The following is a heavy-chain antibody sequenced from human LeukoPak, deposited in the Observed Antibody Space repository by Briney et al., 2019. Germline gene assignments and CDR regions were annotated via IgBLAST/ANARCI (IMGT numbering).Heavy chain of an antibody. Sequence: IPSETLSLTCAVYGGSFSGYYWSWIRQPPGKGLEWIGEINHSGSTNYKPSLKSRFTISVDTSKNQFSVKLSSVTAADTAVYYCASLTTENWFDPWGQGTLVTVSS. CDR3: ASLTTENWFDP. CDR2: INHSGST. D-gene: IGHD1-14*01. CDR1: GGSFSGYY. V-gene: IGHV4-34*01. J-gene: IGHJ5*02.